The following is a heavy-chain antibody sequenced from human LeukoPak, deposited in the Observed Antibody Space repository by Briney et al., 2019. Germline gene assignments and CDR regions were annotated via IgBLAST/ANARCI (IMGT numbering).Heavy chain of an antibody. CDR3: ARGLTYSGSHRNFDS. V-gene: IGHV4-39*07. CDR2: MSSGGST. J-gene: IGHJ4*02. Sequence: PSETLSLTCSVSGVSIRSGEYYWGWIRQSPGKGLEWIGSMSSGGSTFYNPSLKSRVTIPVDTSNDQFSLILSSVTAADTAVYFCARGLTYSGSHRNFDSWGQGTLVTVSS. CDR1: GVSIRSGEYY. D-gene: IGHD1-26*01.